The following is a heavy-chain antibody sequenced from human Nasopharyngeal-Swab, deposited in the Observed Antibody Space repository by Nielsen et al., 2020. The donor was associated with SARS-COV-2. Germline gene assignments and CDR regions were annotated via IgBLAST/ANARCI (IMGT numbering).Heavy chain of an antibody. J-gene: IGHJ4*02. CDR3: AKDISSGWKPAYYFDY. D-gene: IGHD6-19*01. V-gene: IGHV3-7*03. CDR2: IKHDGSAK. CDR1: GFTFSSYW. Sequence: GESLKISCAASGFTFSSYWMSWVRQAPGKGLEWVANIKHDGSAKYYADSVKGRFTISRDNAKNSLYLQMNSLRAEDTALYYCAKDISSGWKPAYYFDYWGQGTLVTVSS.